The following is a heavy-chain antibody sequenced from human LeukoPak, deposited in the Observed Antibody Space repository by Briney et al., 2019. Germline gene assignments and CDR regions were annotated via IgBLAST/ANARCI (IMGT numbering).Heavy chain of an antibody. D-gene: IGHD4-4*01. CDR3: ARDWHYRLDM. Sequence: GGSLRLSCAASGFTLSPSWMNWVRQVPGKGLVWVSRITSDGRNTVYADSVKGRFTISRGNARNTVYLQMTSLRAEDSAVYFCARDWHYRLDMWGQGALVTVSS. CDR2: ITSDGRNT. J-gene: IGHJ4*02. V-gene: IGHV3-74*01. CDR1: GFTLSPSW.